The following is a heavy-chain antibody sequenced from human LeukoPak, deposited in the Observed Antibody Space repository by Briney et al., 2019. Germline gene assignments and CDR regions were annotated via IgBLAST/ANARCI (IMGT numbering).Heavy chain of an antibody. D-gene: IGHD2-2*01. Sequence: ASVKVSCKASGGTFSSYTISWARQAPGQGLEWMGRIIPILGIANYAQKFQGRVTITADKSTSTAYMELSRLRSDDTAVYYCGVPAATQVYAFDIWGQGTMVTVSS. J-gene: IGHJ3*02. CDR3: GVPAATQVYAFDI. CDR1: GGTFSSYT. V-gene: IGHV1-69*02. CDR2: IIPILGIA.